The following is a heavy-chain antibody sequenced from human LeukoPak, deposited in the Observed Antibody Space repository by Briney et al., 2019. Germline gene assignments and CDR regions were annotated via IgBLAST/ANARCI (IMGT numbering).Heavy chain of an antibody. CDR1: AFTSSDYY. CDR2: ISSSGSTI. J-gene: IGHJ4*02. V-gene: IGHV3-11*04. CDR3: ARDGHWFGELSAFDY. Sequence: GGSLRLSCAASAFTSSDYYMSWIRPAPGKGLGWVSYISSSGSTIYYADSVKGRFTLSRDNAKNSLYLQMNSLRAEDTAVYYCARDGHWFGELSAFDYWGQGTLVTVSS. D-gene: IGHD3-10*01.